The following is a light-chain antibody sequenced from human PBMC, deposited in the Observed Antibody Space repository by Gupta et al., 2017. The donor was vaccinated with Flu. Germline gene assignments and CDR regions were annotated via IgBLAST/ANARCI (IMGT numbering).Light chain of an antibody. CDR1: ISDVGAFNF. V-gene: IGLV2-14*01. J-gene: IGLJ2*01. CDR2: EVT. CDR3: SSNTINSLLV. Sequence: ISDVGAFNFVSWYQQLPGKAPKLLIFEVTNRPSGVSNRFSGSKSGSMASLTISGLQAEDEAVYYCSSNTINSLLVFGGGTKLTVL.